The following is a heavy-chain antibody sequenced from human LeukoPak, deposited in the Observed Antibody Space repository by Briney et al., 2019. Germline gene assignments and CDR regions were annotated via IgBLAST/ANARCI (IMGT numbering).Heavy chain of an antibody. CDR3: ARVNGYDSIGYYFDY. Sequence: GGSLRLSCAASGFTFSSYEMNWVRQAPGKGLEWISYISRSGSTIYYADSVKGRFTISRDSAKNSLYLQMHSLRAEDTAFYYCARVNGYDSIGYYFDYWGQGTLVTVSS. CDR1: GFTFSSYE. D-gene: IGHD5-12*01. J-gene: IGHJ4*02. CDR2: ISRSGSTI. V-gene: IGHV3-48*03.